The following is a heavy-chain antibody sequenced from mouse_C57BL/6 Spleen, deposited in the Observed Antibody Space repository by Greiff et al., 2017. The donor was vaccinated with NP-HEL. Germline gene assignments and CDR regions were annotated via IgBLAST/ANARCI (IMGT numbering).Heavy chain of an antibody. CDR3: ARSGSYPRYFDY. D-gene: IGHD2-12*01. J-gene: IGHJ2*01. V-gene: IGHV1-54*01. CDR2: INPGSGGT. Sequence: QVQLQQSGAELVRPGTSVKVSCKASGYAFTNYLIEWVKQRPGQGLEWIVVINPGSGGTNYNEKFKGKATLTADKSSSTAYMQLSSLTSEDSAVYFCARSGSYPRYFDYWGQGTTLTASS. CDR1: GYAFTNYL.